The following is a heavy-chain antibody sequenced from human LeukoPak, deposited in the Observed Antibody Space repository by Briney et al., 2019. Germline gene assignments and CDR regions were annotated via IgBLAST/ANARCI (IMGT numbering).Heavy chain of an antibody. CDR1: GFTVSSNS. Sequence: GGSLRLSCTVSGFTVSSNSMSWVRQAPGKGLEWVSFIYSGGNTHYSDSVKGRFTISRDNSKNTLYLQMNSLRADDTAVYYCARRAGVYSHPYDYWGQGTLVTVSS. J-gene: IGHJ4*02. V-gene: IGHV3-53*01. CDR2: IYSGGNT. CDR3: ARRAGVYSHPYDY. D-gene: IGHD2-8*01.